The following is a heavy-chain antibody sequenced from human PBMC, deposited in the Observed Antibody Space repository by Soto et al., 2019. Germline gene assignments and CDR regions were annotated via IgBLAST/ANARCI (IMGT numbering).Heavy chain of an antibody. D-gene: IGHD3-22*01. V-gene: IGHV1-2*04. CDR1: GYTFTGYY. CDR2: INPNSGGT. J-gene: IGHJ4*02. CDR3: ARVASNYYDRSGYYFDY. Sequence: ASVKVSCKASGYTFTGYYMHWVRQAPGQGLEWMGWINPNSGGTNYAQKFQDWVTMTRDTSISTAYMELSRLRSDDTAVYYCARVASNYYDRSGYYFDYWGQG.